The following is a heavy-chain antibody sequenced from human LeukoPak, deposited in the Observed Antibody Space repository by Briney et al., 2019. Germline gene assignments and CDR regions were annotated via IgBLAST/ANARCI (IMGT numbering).Heavy chain of an antibody. V-gene: IGHV5-51*01. J-gene: IGHJ3*02. CDR1: GYSFTSYW. Sequence: HGESLKISCKGSGYSFTSYWIGWVRQMPGKGLEWMGIIYPGDSDTRYRPSFQGQVTISADKSISTAYLQWSSLKASDTAMYYCARSLRAVAGRFDAFDIWGQGTMVTVSS. D-gene: IGHD6-19*01. CDR2: IYPGDSDT. CDR3: ARSLRAVAGRFDAFDI.